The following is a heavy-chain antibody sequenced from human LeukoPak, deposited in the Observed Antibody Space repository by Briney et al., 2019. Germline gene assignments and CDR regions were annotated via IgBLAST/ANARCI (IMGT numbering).Heavy chain of an antibody. V-gene: IGHV1-69*05. D-gene: IGHD2-21*02. Sequence: GASVKVSCKASGGTFSSYAISWVRQAPGQGLEWMGRIIPIFGTANYAQMFQGRVTITTDESTSTAYMELSSLRSEDTAVYYCARAVTFYYYYMDVWGKGTTVTVSS. CDR3: ARAVTFYYYYMDV. J-gene: IGHJ6*03. CDR1: GGTFSSYA. CDR2: IIPIFGTA.